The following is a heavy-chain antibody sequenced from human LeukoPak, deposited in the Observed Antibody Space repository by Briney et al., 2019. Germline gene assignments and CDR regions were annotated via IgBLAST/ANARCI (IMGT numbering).Heavy chain of an antibody. Sequence: SETLSLTCTVSGASISRYYWSWIRQPPGKGLEWIGYFHNSGNTNYNPSLSSRITMSVDTSKNQFSLKLNSVTAAATAVHYCARRAAALDYWGQGTLVTVSS. V-gene: IGHV4-59*08. CDR3: ARRAAALDY. CDR1: GASISRYY. J-gene: IGHJ4*02. D-gene: IGHD6-13*01. CDR2: FHNSGNT.